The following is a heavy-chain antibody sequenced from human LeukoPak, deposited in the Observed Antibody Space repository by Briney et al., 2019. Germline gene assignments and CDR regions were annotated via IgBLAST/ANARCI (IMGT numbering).Heavy chain of an antibody. V-gene: IGHV5-51*01. Sequence: GESLKTSFMGSGYSFTSYWIGWVRQMPGKGLEWMGIIYPGDSDTRYSPSFQGQVTISADKSISTAYLQWSSLKASDTAMYYYASSSGRPPYYFDYWGQGTLVTVSS. CDR3: ASSSGRPPYYFDY. D-gene: IGHD6-19*01. CDR2: IYPGDSDT. J-gene: IGHJ4*02. CDR1: GYSFTSYW.